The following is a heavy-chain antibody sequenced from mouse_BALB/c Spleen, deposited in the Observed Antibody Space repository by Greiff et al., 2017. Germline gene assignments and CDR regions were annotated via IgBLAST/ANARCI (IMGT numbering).Heavy chain of an antibody. J-gene: IGHJ2*01. CDR2: ISNKANGYTT. D-gene: IGHD1-1*01. Sequence: DVQLVESGGGLVQPGGSLRLSCATSGFTFTDYYMSWVRQPPGKALEWLGFISNKANGYTTEYSASVKGRFTISRDNSQSILYLQMNTLRAEESATYYCARDPSYYYGSSGLFDYWGQGTTLTVSS. CDR1: GFTFTDYY. CDR3: ARDPSYYYGSSGLFDY. V-gene: IGHV7-3*02.